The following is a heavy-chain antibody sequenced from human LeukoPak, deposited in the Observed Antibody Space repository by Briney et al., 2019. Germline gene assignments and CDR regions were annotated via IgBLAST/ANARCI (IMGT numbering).Heavy chain of an antibody. CDR2: MYYSGTT. V-gene: IGHV4-39*01. Sequence: SSETLSLTCTVSGGSIPSSRYYWGWIRQPPGKGPEWIGNMYYSGTTYYNPSLRSRVTISVDTSKNQFSLNLTSVTAADTAVYYCATYTNYYYMDVWGKGTPVTVSS. D-gene: IGHD2-8*01. J-gene: IGHJ6*03. CDR1: GGSIPSSRYY. CDR3: ATYTNYYYMDV.